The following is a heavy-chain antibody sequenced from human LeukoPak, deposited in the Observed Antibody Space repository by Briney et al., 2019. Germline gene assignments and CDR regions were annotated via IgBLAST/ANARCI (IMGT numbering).Heavy chain of an antibody. CDR1: GFILSSYA. CDR2: ISSSADST. V-gene: IGHV3-23*01. J-gene: IGHJ4*02. D-gene: IGHD2-2*03. CDR3: AKDRGSCSGTTCALDY. Sequence: GGSLRLSCAASGFILSSYAMTWVRQAPGKGLEWVSGISSSADSTYYADSVKGRFSISRDNSKNTLYLQLNTLRAEDTAVYFCAKDRGSCSGTTCALDYWGQGTLVTVSP.